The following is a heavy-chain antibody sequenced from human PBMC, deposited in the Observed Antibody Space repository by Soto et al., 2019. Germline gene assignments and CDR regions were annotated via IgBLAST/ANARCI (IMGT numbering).Heavy chain of an antibody. D-gene: IGHD6-13*01. V-gene: IGHV3-7*01. J-gene: IGHJ6*02. Sequence: EVQLVESGGGLVQPGGSLRLSCAASGFTFSSYWRSWVRQAPGKGLEWVANIKQDGSEKYYVDSVKGRFTISRDNAKNSLYLQMNSLRAEDTAVYYCARTSSSWYLGYYYGMDVWGQGTTVTVSS. CDR1: GFTFSSYW. CDR3: ARTSSSWYLGYYYGMDV. CDR2: IKQDGSEK.